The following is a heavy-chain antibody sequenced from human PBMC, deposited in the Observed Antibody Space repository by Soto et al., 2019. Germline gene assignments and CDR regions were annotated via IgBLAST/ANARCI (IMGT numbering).Heavy chain of an antibody. CDR2: IYHTERT. D-gene: IGHD1-26*01. J-gene: IGHJ5*02. CDR3: ARREGWDGRFLPHNWLDI. CDR1: GGSISSGNYY. V-gene: IGHV4-39*01. Sequence: SETLSLTCTVSGGSISSGNYYWVWIRQPPGRGLEWIWYIYHTERTYYNLSLKSRVTISVDTSKSQFSLRLSSVPAADTAVYYCARREGWDGRFLPHNWLDIWGQGTLVAVSS.